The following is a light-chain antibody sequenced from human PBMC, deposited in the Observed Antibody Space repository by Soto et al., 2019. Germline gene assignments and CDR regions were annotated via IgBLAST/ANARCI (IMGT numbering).Light chain of an antibody. Sequence: EIVLTQSPGTLSLSPGERATLSCRASQSVSNNYLAWYQQKPGQAPRLLIYGASSRATGIPDRFSGGGSGTDFTLTINKLEPEDFAVYYCQQYGTSPRSITFGQGTRLEIK. CDR1: QSVSNNY. CDR2: GAS. V-gene: IGKV3-20*01. CDR3: QQYGTSPRSIT. J-gene: IGKJ5*01.